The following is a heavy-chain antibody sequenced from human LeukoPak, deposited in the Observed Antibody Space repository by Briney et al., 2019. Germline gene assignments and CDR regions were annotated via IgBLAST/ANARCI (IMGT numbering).Heavy chain of an antibody. CDR1: GGSISIYY. D-gene: IGHD1-1*01. V-gene: IGHV4-59*03. CDR2: IYNSGST. Sequence: SETLSLTCTVSGGSISIYYWSWIRQPPGKGLEWIGYIYNSGSTTYSPSLKSRATISIDTSKNQFSLKLSSVTAADTAVYYCAAKLRPDDPFNIWGQGTMVTVSS. CDR3: AAKLRPDDPFNI. J-gene: IGHJ3*02.